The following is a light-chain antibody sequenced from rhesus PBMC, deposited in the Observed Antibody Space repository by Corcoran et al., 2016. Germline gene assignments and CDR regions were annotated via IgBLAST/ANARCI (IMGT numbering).Light chain of an antibody. Sequence: QAALTQPRSVSGSPGQWVTISFTGTSSDIGGYNYVSWYQQHPGTAPKLMIYEVSKRPSGVSDRFSGSKSGNTASLTIAGLQAEDEADYYCSSYAGSNTYIFGAGTRLTVL. CDR2: EVS. CDR1: SSDIGGYNY. J-gene: IGLJ1*01. V-gene: IGLV2-32*02. CDR3: SSYAGSNTYI.